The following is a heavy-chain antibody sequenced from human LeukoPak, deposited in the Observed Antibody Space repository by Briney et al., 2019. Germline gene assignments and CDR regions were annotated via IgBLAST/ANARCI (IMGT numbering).Heavy chain of an antibody. CDR3: ARVRFIAAAGYYFDY. V-gene: IGHV4-34*01. CDR1: GGSFSGYY. D-gene: IGHD6-13*01. Sequence: PSETLSLTCAVYGGSFSGYYWSRIRQPPGKGLEWIGEINHSGSTNYNPSLKSRVTISVDTSKNQFSLKLSSVTAADTAVYYCARVRFIAAAGYYFDYWGQGTLVTVSS. CDR2: INHSGST. J-gene: IGHJ4*02.